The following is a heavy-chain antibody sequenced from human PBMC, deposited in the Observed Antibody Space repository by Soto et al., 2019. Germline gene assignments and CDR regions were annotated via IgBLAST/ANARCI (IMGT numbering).Heavy chain of an antibody. CDR2: ISWNSGSI. CDR1: GFTFDDYA. CDR3: AKSQSYSSSWPVDY. V-gene: IGHV3-9*01. J-gene: IGHJ4*02. D-gene: IGHD6-13*01. Sequence: GGSLRLSXAASGFTFDDYAMHWGRQAPGKGLEWASGISWNSGSIGYADSVKGRFTISTDNAKNSLYLQMNTLRAEHTALYYCAKSQSYSSSWPVDYWGQGTLVTVSS.